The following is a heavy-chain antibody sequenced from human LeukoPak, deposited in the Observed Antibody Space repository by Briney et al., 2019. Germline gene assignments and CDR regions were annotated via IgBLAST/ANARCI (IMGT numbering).Heavy chain of an antibody. V-gene: IGHV4-59*01. CDR3: ASSGSYSDY. CDR2: IYYSGTT. Sequence: SETLSLTCTVSGGSIRSYFWSWIRQPPGKGLEWIGYIYYSGTTNYNPSLKSRVTISVDTSKNRFSLKLSSVTAADTAVYYCASSGSYSDYWGQGTLVTVSS. D-gene: IGHD1-26*01. CDR1: GGSIRSYF. J-gene: IGHJ4*02.